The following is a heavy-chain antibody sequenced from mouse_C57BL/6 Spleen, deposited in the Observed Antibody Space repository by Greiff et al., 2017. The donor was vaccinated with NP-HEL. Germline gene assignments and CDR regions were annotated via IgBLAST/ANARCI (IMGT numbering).Heavy chain of an antibody. CDR2: ISPGSGNT. J-gene: IGHJ1*03. D-gene: IGHD1-1*01. CDR1: GYSFTSYY. Sequence: VQLQQSGPELVKPGASVKISCKASGYSFTSYYIHWVKQRPGQGLEWIGWISPGSGNTKYNEKFKGKATLTADTSSSTAYMQLSSLTSEDSAVYYGARDGSSYDWYFDVWGTGTTVTVSS. CDR3: ARDGSSYDWYFDV. V-gene: IGHV1-66*01.